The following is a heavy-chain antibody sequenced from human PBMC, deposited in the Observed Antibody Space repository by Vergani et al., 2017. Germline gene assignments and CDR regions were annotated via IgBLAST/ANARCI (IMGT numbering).Heavy chain of an antibody. CDR2: ISYDGSNK. CDR1: GFTSSSYA. Sequence: QVQLVESGGGVVQPGRSLRLSCAASGFTSSSYAMHWVRQAPGKGLEWVAVISYDGSNKYYADSVKGRFTISRDNSKNTLYLQMNSLRAEDTAVYYCARXPSSLLYRAGYFQHWGQGTLVTVSS. V-gene: IGHV3-30-3*01. J-gene: IGHJ1*01. CDR3: ARXPSSLLYRAGYFQH. D-gene: IGHD2-2*02.